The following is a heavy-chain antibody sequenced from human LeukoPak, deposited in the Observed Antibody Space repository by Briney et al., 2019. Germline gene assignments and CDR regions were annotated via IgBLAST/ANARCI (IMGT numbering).Heavy chain of an antibody. J-gene: IGHJ4*02. CDR2: INPSGGST. D-gene: IGHD6-19*01. Sequence: ASVKVSCKASGYTFTSYYMHWVRQAPGQGLEWMGIINPSGGSTSYAQKFQGRVTMTRDTSMSTVYMELSNLRSEDTAVYYCASAGYSSGWHIDYWGQGTLVTVSS. CDR1: GYTFTSYY. V-gene: IGHV1-46*01. CDR3: ASAGYSSGWHIDY.